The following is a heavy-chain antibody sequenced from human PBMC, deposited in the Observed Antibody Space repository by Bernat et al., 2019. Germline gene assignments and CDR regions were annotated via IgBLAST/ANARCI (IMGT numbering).Heavy chain of an antibody. Sequence: QVQLQESGPGLVKPSETLSLTCTVSGGSISSYYWSWILQPAGKGLEWIGRIYTSGSTNYHPTLKSRVTMSVDTSKNQFSVKLSSVTAADTAVYYCARDVTWNYVSLFDDWGQGTLVTVSS. CDR1: GGSISSYY. J-gene: IGHJ4*02. D-gene: IGHD1-7*01. CDR2: IYTSGST. V-gene: IGHV4-4*07. CDR3: ARDVTWNYVSLFDD.